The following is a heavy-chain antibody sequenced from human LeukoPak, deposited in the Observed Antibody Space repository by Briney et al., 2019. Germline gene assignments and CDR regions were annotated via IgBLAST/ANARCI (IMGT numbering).Heavy chain of an antibody. CDR3: AKWPYYDSSGYSY. CDR2: IYHSGST. V-gene: IGHV4-4*02. D-gene: IGHD3-22*01. Sequence: SETLSLTCAVSGGSISSSNWWSWVRLPPGKGLEWIGEIYHSGSTNYNPSLKSRVTISVDKSKNQFSLKLSSVTAADTAVYYCAKWPYYDSSGYSYWGQGTLVTVSS. J-gene: IGHJ4*02. CDR1: GGSISSSNW.